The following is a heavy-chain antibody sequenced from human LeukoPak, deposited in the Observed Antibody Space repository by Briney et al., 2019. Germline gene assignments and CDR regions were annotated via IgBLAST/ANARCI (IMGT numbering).Heavy chain of an antibody. Sequence: SETLSLTCAVSGGSISSGGYSWSWIRQPPGKGLEWIGYIYHSGSTYYNPSLKSRVTISVDRSKNQFSLKLSSVTAADTAVYYCARASYDSSGYTNFDYWGQGTLVTVSS. CDR1: GGSISSGGYS. CDR2: IYHSGST. V-gene: IGHV4-30-2*01. CDR3: ARASYDSSGYTNFDY. J-gene: IGHJ4*02. D-gene: IGHD3-22*01.